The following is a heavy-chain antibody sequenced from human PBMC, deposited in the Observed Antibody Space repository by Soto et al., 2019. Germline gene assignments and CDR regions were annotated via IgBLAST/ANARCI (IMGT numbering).Heavy chain of an antibody. J-gene: IGHJ5*02. CDR3: ARANHITFGGVILGFDP. D-gene: IGHD3-16*02. V-gene: IGHV4-34*01. Sequence: KGLEWIGESNHRGSTNYNAARKSRVTISVDTSKNQFSLKLSSVTAAATAVYYCARANHITFGGVILGFDPWAQRPLVTVSS. CDR2: SNHRGST.